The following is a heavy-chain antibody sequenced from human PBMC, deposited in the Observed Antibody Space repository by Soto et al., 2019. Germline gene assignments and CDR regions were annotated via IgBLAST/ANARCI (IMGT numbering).Heavy chain of an antibody. CDR3: ARGGYSGYDLGLLNDY. J-gene: IGHJ4*02. D-gene: IGHD5-12*01. CDR2: IWYDGSNK. CDR1: GFTFSSYG. V-gene: IGHV3-33*01. Sequence: GGSLRLSCAASGFTFSSYGMHWVRQALGKGLEWVAVIWYDGSNKYYADSVKGRFTISRDNSKNTLYLQMNSLRAEDTAVYYCARGGYSGYDLGLLNDYWGQGTLVTVSS.